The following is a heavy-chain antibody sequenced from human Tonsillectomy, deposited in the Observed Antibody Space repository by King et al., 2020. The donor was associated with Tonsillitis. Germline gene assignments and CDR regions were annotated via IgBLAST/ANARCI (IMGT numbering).Heavy chain of an antibody. CDR1: GFTFSNYW. J-gene: IGHJ4*02. CDR3: ARDLVGYSSAWDEGRDY. CDR2: IKQDGSEK. V-gene: IGHV3-7*03. D-gene: IGHD6-19*01. Sequence: VQLVESGGGLVQPGGSLRLSCAASGFTFSNYWMSWVRQAPGKGLEWVANIKQDGSEKYYVDSVKGRFTISRDNAKNSLYLQMNSLRAEDTAVYYCARDLVGYSSAWDEGRDYWGQGTLVTVSS.